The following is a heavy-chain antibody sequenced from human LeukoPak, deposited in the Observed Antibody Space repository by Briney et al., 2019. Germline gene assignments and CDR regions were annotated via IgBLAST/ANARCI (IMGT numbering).Heavy chain of an antibody. J-gene: IGHJ5*02. D-gene: IGHD4-11*01. Sequence: GGSLRLSCAASGFTFSSYEMNWVRQAPGKGLEWVSYISSSGSTIYYADSVKGRFTISRDNAKNSLYLQMNSLRAEDTAVYYCARVGVVTTGWFDPWGQGTLVTVSS. CDR2: ISSSGSTI. CDR1: GFTFSSYE. V-gene: IGHV3-48*03. CDR3: ARVGVVTTGWFDP.